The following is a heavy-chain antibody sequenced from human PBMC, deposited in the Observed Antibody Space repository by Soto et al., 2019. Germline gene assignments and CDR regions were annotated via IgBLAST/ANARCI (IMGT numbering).Heavy chain of an antibody. D-gene: IGHD2-21*02. J-gene: IGHJ4*02. Sequence: GGSLRLSCAASGFTFSKYRMNWVRQAPGKGLQWVSLLYSGGSTYYADSVTGRFTISRDSSKNTLYIQMDKLRVEDTAVYYCAAAIYGDWSFDYWGQGTLVTVSS. CDR1: GFTFSKYR. CDR2: LYSGGST. CDR3: AAAIYGDWSFDY. V-gene: IGHV3-53*05.